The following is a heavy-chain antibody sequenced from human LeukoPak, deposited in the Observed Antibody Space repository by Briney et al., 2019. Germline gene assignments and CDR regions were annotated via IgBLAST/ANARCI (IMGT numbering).Heavy chain of an antibody. V-gene: IGHV3-23*01. D-gene: IGHD1-20*01. Sequence: PGGSLRLSCAASGFTFRLYAMNWVRQSPGKGLEWVSSINGSPGSTFYADSVKGRFTIPRDNSKNTLYLQMNSLRAEDTAVYYCAKRLTSSATPIDYWGQGTLVTVSS. J-gene: IGHJ4*02. CDR2: INGSPGST. CDR3: AKRLTSSATPIDY. CDR1: GFTFRLYA.